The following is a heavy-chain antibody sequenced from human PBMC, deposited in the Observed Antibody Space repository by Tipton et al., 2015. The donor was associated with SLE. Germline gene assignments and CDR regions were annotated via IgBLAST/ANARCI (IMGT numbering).Heavy chain of an antibody. CDR3: ASQQWLVRFDY. J-gene: IGHJ4*02. V-gene: IGHV4-39*07. Sequence: TLSLTCTVSGGSISSSSYYWGWIRQPPGKGLEWIGSIYYSGSTYYNPSLKSRVTISVDTSKNQFSLKLNSVTAADTAVYYCASQQWLVRFDYWGQGALVTVSS. CDR1: GGSISSSSYY. CDR2: IYYSGST. D-gene: IGHD6-19*01.